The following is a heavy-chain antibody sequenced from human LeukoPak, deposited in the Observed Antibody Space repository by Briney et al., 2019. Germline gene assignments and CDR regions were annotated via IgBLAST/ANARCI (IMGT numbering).Heavy chain of an antibody. D-gene: IGHD6-13*01. CDR3: ARLSSSWQHFDY. Sequence: GGSLRLSCAASGFTFSSYSMNWVRQAPGKGLEWVSSISSSSSYIYYADSVKGRFTISRDNAKNSLYLQMNSLRAEDTAVYYCARLSSSWQHFDYWGQGTLVTVSS. V-gene: IGHV3-21*01. CDR1: GFTFSSYS. CDR2: ISSSSSYI. J-gene: IGHJ4*02.